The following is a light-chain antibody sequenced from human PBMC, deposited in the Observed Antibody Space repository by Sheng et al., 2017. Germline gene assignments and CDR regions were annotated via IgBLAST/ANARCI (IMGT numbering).Light chain of an antibody. Sequence: EIVMTQSPATLSVSPGERATLSCRASQSVTSNLARYQQKPGQAPRLLIYDGSNRATGIPARFSGSGSGTEFTLTISSLQSEDFAVYYCQQRNNWPPITFGPGTKVDIK. CDR3: QQRNNWPPIT. CDR2: DGS. J-gene: IGKJ3*01. V-gene: IGKV3-15*01. CDR1: QSVTSN.